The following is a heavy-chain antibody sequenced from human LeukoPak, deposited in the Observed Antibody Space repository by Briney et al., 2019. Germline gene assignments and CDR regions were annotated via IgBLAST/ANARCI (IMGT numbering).Heavy chain of an antibody. CDR1: GGSITDYY. Sequence: SETPSLTCALSGGSITDYYYNWVRQPPGKGLEWIGEINHSGSTNYNPYLKSRVTISVDTSTNQFSLKLSSVTAADTAVYYCARGEDDSSGYFGLFSNYYMGVWGKGTTVTVSS. J-gene: IGHJ6*03. CDR3: ARGEDDSSGYFGLFSNYYMGV. D-gene: IGHD3-22*01. CDR2: INHSGST. V-gene: IGHV4-34*01.